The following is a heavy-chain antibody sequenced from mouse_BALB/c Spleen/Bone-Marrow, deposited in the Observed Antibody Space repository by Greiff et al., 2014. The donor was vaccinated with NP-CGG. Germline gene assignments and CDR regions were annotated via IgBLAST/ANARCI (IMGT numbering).Heavy chain of an antibody. CDR3: ARSSYVMDY. CDR1: GYSITSDYA. V-gene: IGHV3-2*02. Sequence: EVQLHQSGPGLVKPSQSLSLTCTVTGYSITSDYAWNWIRQFPGNKLEWMGYINYSGSTSYNPSLKSRISITRDTSKNQFFLQLNSVTTEDTATYYCARSSYVMDYWGQGTSVTVSS. CDR2: INYSGST. J-gene: IGHJ4*01.